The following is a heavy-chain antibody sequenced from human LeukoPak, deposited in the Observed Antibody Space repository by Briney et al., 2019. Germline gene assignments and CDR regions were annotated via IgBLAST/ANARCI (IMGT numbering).Heavy chain of an antibody. J-gene: IGHJ4*02. V-gene: IGHV3-53*01. Sequence: HPGGSLRLSCAASGFTVSNNFLTWVRQAPGKGLEWVSVIYSGGTTYYADSVKGRFTISRDTSRNTLYLQMNSLRAEDTAVYYCAKTGGPWDWGQGTLVTVSS. D-gene: IGHD3-10*01. CDR2: IYSGGTT. CDR3: AKTGGPWD. CDR1: GFTVSNNF.